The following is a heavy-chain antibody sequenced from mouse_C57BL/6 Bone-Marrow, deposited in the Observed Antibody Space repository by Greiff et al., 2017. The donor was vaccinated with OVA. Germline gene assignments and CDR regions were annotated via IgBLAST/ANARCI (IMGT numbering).Heavy chain of an antibody. J-gene: IGHJ4*01. CDR2: IYPGSGST. CDR1: GYTFTSYW. CDR3: ARSKYYGSSYGAMDY. V-gene: IGHV1-55*01. D-gene: IGHD1-1*01. Sequence: VQLQQSGAELVKPGASVKMSCKASGYTFTSYWITWVKQRPGQGLEWIGDIYPGSGSTNYNEKFKSKATLTVDTSSSTAYMQLSSLTSEDSAVYYCARSKYYGSSYGAMDYWGQGTSVTVSS.